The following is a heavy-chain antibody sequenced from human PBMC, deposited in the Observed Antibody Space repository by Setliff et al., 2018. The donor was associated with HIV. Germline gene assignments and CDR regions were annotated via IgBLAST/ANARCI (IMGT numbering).Heavy chain of an antibody. V-gene: IGHV4-59*05. CDR2: IYYSGST. CDR3: ARSRSSYYDILTGYRYYFDY. Sequence: PSETLSLTCAVSGGTFSLHYYTWIRQSPLRGLEWIGSIYYSGSTYYNPSLESRVTISVDTSKNQFSLKLSSVTAADTAVYYCARSRSSYYDILTGYRYYFDYWGQGTLVTVSS. J-gene: IGHJ4*02. D-gene: IGHD3-9*01. CDR1: GGTFSLHY.